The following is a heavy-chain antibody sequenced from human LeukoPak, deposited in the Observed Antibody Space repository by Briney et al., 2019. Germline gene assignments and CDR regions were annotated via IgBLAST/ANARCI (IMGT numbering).Heavy chain of an antibody. Sequence: SETLSLTCAVYGGSFSGYYWSWIRQPPGKGLEWIGEINHSGSTNYNPSLKSRVTISVDTSKNQFSLKLSSVTAADTAVYYCARVRSAGTAYYFDYWGQGTLVTVSS. CDR2: INHSGST. V-gene: IGHV4-34*01. J-gene: IGHJ4*02. D-gene: IGHD6-13*01. CDR1: GGSFSGYY. CDR3: ARVRSAGTAYYFDY.